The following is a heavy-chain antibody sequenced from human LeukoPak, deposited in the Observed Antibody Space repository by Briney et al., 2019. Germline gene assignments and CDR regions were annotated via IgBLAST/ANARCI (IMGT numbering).Heavy chain of an antibody. D-gene: IGHD1-26*01. Sequence: GGSLRLSCAASGSTFSSYSMNWVRQAPGKGLEWVSSISSSSSYIYYADSVKGRFTISRDNAKNSLYLQMNSLRAEDTAVYYCARDSTIVGATTSDYWGQGTLVTVSS. J-gene: IGHJ4*02. CDR1: GSTFSSYS. CDR3: ARDSTIVGATTSDY. V-gene: IGHV3-21*01. CDR2: ISSSSSYI.